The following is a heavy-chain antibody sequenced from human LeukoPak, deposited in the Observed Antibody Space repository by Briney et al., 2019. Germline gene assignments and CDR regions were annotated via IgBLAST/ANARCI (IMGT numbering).Heavy chain of an antibody. CDR1: GFTFSGYW. CDR2: TNTDGSRT. J-gene: IGHJ6*03. V-gene: IGHV3-74*01. D-gene: IGHD3/OR15-3a*01. Sequence: GGSLRLSCAAPGFTFSGYWVDLVRQDPGKGVGWVAHTNTDGSRTTYADSVRGRFTISRDNAKNTLYLQMNSLRVDDTAIYYCARDGTGSSPGDYFYYMDVWGKGTTVTVSS. CDR3: ARDGTGSSPGDYFYYMDV.